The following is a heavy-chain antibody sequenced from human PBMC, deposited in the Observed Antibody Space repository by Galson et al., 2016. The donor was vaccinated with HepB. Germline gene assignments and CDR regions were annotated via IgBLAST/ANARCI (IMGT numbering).Heavy chain of an antibody. CDR2: MLLDGSNE. CDR1: GFTFSSFV. Sequence: SLRLSCAASGFTFSSFVMHWVRQAPGKGLEWVAVMLLDGSNEDYADSVKGRFTISRDNSKNTLFLQMNSLRPEDTAVYYFAREDPNYHAPRGQHYVGPFDYWGQGTLVTVSS. CDR3: AREDPNYHAPRGQHYVGPFDY. D-gene: IGHD3-10*01. V-gene: IGHV3-30*04. J-gene: IGHJ4*02.